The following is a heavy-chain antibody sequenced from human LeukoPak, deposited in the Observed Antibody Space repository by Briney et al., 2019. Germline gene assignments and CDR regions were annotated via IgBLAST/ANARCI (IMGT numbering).Heavy chain of an antibody. CDR3: ARSRDGYNNFDY. V-gene: IGHV1-69*02. J-gene: IGHJ4*02. Sequence: SVKVSCKAPGGTFSSYTISWVRQAPGQGLEWMGRIIPILGIANYAQKFQGRVTITADKSTSTAYMELSSLRSEDTAVYYCARSRDGYNNFDYWGQGTLVTVSS. CDR2: IIPILGIA. CDR1: GGTFSSYT. D-gene: IGHD5-24*01.